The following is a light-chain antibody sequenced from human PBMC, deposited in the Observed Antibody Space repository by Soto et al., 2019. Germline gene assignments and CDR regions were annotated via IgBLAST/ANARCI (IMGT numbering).Light chain of an antibody. CDR2: EGT. V-gene: IGLV2-23*03. CDR3: CAYAGSATFVV. J-gene: IGLJ3*02. CDR1: SSDIGSYNL. Sequence: QSALTQPASVSGSPGQSITISCTGTSSDIGSYNLVSWYQHLPGKAPKLIIYEGTKRSSGVSNRFSGSKSGNTASLTISGLQAEDAADYYCCAYAGSATFVVFGGVTKLTVL.